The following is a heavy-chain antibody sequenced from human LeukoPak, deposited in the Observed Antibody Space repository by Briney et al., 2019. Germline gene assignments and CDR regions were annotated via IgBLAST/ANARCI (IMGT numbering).Heavy chain of an antibody. CDR1: GFSFEDHA. Sequence: GGSLRLSCEGSGFSFEDHAMFWVRQAPGKGLEWVSGITWNSRTVAYADSVKGRFTISRDNGKNSLCLQMNSLRAEDTALYYCAKGLRDSSGFYIYYGMDVWGQGTTVTVSS. V-gene: IGHV3-9*01. J-gene: IGHJ6*02. D-gene: IGHD3-22*01. CDR2: ITWNSRTV. CDR3: AKGLRDSSGFYIYYGMDV.